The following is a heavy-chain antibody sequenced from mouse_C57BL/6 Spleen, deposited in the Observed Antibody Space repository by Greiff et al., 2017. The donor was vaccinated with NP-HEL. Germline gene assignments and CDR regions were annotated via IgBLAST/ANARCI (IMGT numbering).Heavy chain of an antibody. D-gene: IGHD2-1*01. CDR1: GFTFSSYA. CDR2: ISDGGSYT. CDR3: AREGGNYVFAY. Sequence: DVMLVESGGGLVKPGGSLKLSCAASGFTFSSYAMSWVRQTPEKRLEWVATISDGGSYTYYPDNVKGRFTISRDNAKNNLYLQMSHLKSEDTAMYYCAREGGNYVFAYWGQGTLVTVSA. J-gene: IGHJ3*01. V-gene: IGHV5-4*01.